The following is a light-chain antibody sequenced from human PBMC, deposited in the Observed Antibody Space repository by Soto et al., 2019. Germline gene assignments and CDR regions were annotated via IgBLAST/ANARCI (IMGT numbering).Light chain of an antibody. J-gene: IGLJ2*01. CDR2: QDS. V-gene: IGLV3-1*01. CDR1: KLGAKY. Sequence: SYELTQPPSVSVSPGQTASITCSGDKLGAKYACWYQQKPGQSPVLVIYQDSKLPSGIPERFSGSNAGNTATLTISGTQAMDEADYYFQAWDSRTAVSGGGTKVTVL. CDR3: QAWDSRTAV.